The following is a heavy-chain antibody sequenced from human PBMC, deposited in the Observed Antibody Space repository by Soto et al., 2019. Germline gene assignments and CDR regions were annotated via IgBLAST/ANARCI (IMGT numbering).Heavy chain of an antibody. J-gene: IGHJ4*02. CDR1: GYTLTELS. V-gene: IGHV1-24*01. Sequence: ASVKGSCNVSGYTLTELSMHWVRPAPGKGLEWMGGFDPEDGETIYAQKFQGRVTMTEDTSTDTAYMELSSLRSEDTAVYYCATAIVAVIGTPFDYWGQGTLVTVSS. D-gene: IGHD2-21*01. CDR3: ATAIVAVIGTPFDY. CDR2: FDPEDGET.